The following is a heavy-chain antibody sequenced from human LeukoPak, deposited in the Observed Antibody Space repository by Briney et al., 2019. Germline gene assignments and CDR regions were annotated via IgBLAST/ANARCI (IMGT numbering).Heavy chain of an antibody. Sequence: SETLSLTCTVSGGSISSSSYYWGWIRQPPGKGLEWIGSIYYSGSTYYNPSLKSRVTISVDTSKNQFSLKLSSVTAADTAVYYCARSSGSYYKNFDYWGQGTLVTVSS. J-gene: IGHJ4*02. CDR2: IYYSGST. CDR3: ARSSGSYYKNFDY. D-gene: IGHD3-10*01. CDR1: GGSISSSSYY. V-gene: IGHV4-39*07.